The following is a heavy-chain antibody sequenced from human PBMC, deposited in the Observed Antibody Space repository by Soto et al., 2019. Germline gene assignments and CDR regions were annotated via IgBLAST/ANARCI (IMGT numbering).Heavy chain of an antibody. J-gene: IGHJ6*02. CDR3: AKDLPTPQYYDFWSGPMDV. CDR2: ISGSGGST. CDR1: GFTFSSYA. D-gene: IGHD3-3*01. V-gene: IGHV3-23*01. Sequence: GGSLRLSCAASGFTFSSYAMSWVRQAPGKGLEWVSAISGSGGSTYYADSVKGRFTISRDNSKNTLYLQMNSLRAEDTAVYYCAKDLPTPQYYDFWSGPMDVWGQGTTVTVSS.